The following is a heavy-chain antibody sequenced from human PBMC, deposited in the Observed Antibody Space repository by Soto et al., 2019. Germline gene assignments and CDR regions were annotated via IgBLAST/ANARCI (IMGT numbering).Heavy chain of an antibody. V-gene: IGHV3-48*02. Sequence: EVQLVESGGGLVQPGGSLRLSCTVSGFAFSTYSMNWVRQAPGKGLEWVSYISSTSTTIYYADSVKGRFTISRDNAKNSLYFQMNSLRDEDTAVYYCARGPWNGNWFDPWGQGTLVTVSS. CDR1: GFAFSTYS. D-gene: IGHD2-8*01. J-gene: IGHJ5*02. CDR2: ISSTSTTI. CDR3: ARGPWNGNWFDP.